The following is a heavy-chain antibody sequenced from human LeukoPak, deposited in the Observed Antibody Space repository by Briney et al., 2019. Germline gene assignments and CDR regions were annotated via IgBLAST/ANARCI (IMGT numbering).Heavy chain of an antibody. CDR3: ATVKRGGGSFYFDY. Sequence: GGSLRLSCAASGFTFSSYSMNWVRQAPGKGLEWVSSISSSSSYIYYADSVKGRFTISRDNAKNSLFLQMNSLRAEDAAVYYCATVKRGGGSFYFDYWGQGTLVTVSS. CDR1: GFTFSSYS. CDR2: ISSSSSYI. V-gene: IGHV3-21*01. D-gene: IGHD2-15*01. J-gene: IGHJ4*02.